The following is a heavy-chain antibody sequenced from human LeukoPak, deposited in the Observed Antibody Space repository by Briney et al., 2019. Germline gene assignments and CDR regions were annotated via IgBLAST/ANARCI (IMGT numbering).Heavy chain of an antibody. CDR1: GFTFSDYN. CDR3: AKAGLQWELLCWFDP. Sequence: GGSLRLSCAASGFTFSDYNMRWIRQAPGKGLEWVSSISGSGSTKYYADSVKGRFTISRDNAKNSLFLQMNSLRAEDTAVYYCAKAGLQWELLCWFDPWGQGTLVTVSS. J-gene: IGHJ5*02. D-gene: IGHD1-26*01. V-gene: IGHV3-11*01. CDR2: ISGSGSTK.